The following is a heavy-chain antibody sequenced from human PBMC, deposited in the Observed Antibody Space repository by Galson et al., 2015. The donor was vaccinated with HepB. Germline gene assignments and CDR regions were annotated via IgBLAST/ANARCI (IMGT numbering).Heavy chain of an antibody. Sequence: SLRLSCAASGFTFSSYAMSWVRQAPGKGLEWVSAISGSGGSTYYADSVKGRFTISSDNSKNTLYLQMNSLRAEDTAVYYCAKNADWEVVVATAIPSGPIDYWGQGTLVTVSS. J-gene: IGHJ4*02. CDR2: ISGSGGST. V-gene: IGHV3-23*01. CDR1: GFTFSSYA. D-gene: IGHD2-21*02. CDR3: AKNADWEVVVATAIPSGPIDY.